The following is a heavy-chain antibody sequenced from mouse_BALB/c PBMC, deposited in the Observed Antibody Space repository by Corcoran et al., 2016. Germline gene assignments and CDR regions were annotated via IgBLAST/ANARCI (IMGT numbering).Heavy chain of an antibody. CDR1: GYTFSSYW. Sequence: QVQLQQSGAELMKPGASVKISCKATGYTFSSYWIEWVKQRPGHGLEWIGEILPGSGSTNYNEKFKGKATFTADTSSNTAYMQLSSLTSEDSAVYYCARSMLRLRKDAMDYWGQGTSVTVSS. V-gene: IGHV1-9*01. J-gene: IGHJ4*01. D-gene: IGHD1-2*01. CDR3: ARSMLRLRKDAMDY. CDR2: ILPGSGST.